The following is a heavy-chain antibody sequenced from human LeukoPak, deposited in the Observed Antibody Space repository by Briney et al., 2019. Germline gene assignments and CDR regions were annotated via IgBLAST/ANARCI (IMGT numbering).Heavy chain of an antibody. Sequence: QAGGSLRLSCAASGFTFSSYGMHWVRQAPDKGLEWVAFIRYDGNSKDYADSVKGRFTISRGNSKNTLYLQMNSLRGEDAALYYCAKGGGYSYENYYYYMDVWGKGTTVTVSS. CDR3: AKGGGYSYENYYYYMDV. V-gene: IGHV3-30*02. D-gene: IGHD5-18*01. J-gene: IGHJ6*03. CDR2: IRYDGNSK. CDR1: GFTFSSYG.